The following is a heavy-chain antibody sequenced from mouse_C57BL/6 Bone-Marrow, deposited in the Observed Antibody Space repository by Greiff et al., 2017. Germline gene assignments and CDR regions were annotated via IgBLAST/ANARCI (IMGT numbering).Heavy chain of an antibody. CDR3: ARGPDY. Sequence: EVKLMESGGGLVKPGGSLNLSCAASGFTFSDYGMHWVRQAPEKGLEWVAYISSGSSTIYYADTVKGRFTISRDNAKNTLFLQMTSLRSEDTAMYYCARGPDYWGQGTTLTVSS. CDR1: GFTFSDYG. CDR2: ISSGSSTI. J-gene: IGHJ2*01. V-gene: IGHV5-17*01.